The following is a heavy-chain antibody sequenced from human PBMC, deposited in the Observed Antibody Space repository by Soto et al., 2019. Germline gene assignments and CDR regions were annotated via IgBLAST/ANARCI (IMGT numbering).Heavy chain of an antibody. CDR2: IYYSGST. Sequence: LSLTCTVSGGSISSGGYYWSWIRQHPGKGLEWIGYIYYSGSTYYNPSLKSRVTISVDTSKNQFSLKLSSVTAADTAVYYCAHDGPAYGMDVWGQGTTVTVSS. J-gene: IGHJ6*02. CDR3: AHDGPAYGMDV. V-gene: IGHV4-31*03. CDR1: GGSISSGGYY. D-gene: IGHD3-16*01.